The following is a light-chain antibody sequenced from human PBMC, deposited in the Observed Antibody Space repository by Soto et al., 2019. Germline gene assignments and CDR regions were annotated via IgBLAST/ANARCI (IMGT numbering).Light chain of an antibody. CDR3: CSFAGTYTI. CDR1: SSDVGGYSH. Sequence: QSVLTQPRSVSGSPGQSVTISCTGSSSDVGGYSHVSWFQQHHGKAPKLMIYDVTKRPSGVPDRFSGSKSGNTASLTISGLQAEDESDYYCCSFAGTYTIFGGGTKVTVL. V-gene: IGLV2-11*01. J-gene: IGLJ2*01. CDR2: DVT.